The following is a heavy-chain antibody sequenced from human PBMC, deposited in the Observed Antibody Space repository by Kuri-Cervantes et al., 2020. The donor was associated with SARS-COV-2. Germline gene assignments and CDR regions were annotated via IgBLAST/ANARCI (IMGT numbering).Heavy chain of an antibody. CDR1: GFTFSSYW. Sequence: GESLKISCAASGFTFSSYWMSWVRQAPGKGLEWVANIKQDGSEKYYVDSVKGRFTISRDSANNSLSLQMYSLRAEDTAVYYCARFSYSSSNEGIYHYYGMDVWGQGTTVTVSS. CDR2: IKQDGSEK. D-gene: IGHD6-6*01. CDR3: ARFSYSSSNEGIYHYYGMDV. V-gene: IGHV3-7*01. J-gene: IGHJ6*02.